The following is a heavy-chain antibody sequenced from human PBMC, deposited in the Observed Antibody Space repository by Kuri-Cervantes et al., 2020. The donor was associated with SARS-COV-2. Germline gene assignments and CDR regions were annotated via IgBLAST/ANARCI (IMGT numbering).Heavy chain of an antibody. CDR3: ARRIAAGCSHDHILDY. Sequence: ASVKVSCKASGGTFSSNAISWVRQAPGQGLEWTGIINPSGGSTSYAQKFQGRVTMTRDTSTSNVYMELSSMRSEDTAVYYCARRIAAGCSHDHILDYWGQGALVTVSS. CDR2: INPSGGST. D-gene: IGHD6-6*01. J-gene: IGHJ4*02. CDR1: GGTFSSNA. V-gene: IGHV1-46*01.